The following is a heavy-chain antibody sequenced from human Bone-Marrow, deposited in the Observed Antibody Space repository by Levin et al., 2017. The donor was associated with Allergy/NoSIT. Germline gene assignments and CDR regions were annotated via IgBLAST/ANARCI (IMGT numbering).Heavy chain of an antibody. CDR1: GFTFSAYA. CDR2: IWYDGGNK. J-gene: IGHJ4*02. Sequence: GESLKISCAASGFTFSAYAMHWVRQAPGKGLEWVAVIWYDGGNKYYVDSVKGRFTISRDNSKNTLYLQMDSLRDEDTAMYYCARDWNNGYYDYWGQGTLVTVSS. V-gene: IGHV3-33*01. CDR3: ARDWNNGYYDY. D-gene: IGHD1/OR15-1a*01.